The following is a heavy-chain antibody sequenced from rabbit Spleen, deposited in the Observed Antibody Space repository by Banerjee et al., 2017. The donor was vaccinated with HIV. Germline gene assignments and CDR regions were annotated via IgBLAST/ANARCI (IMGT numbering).Heavy chain of an antibody. CDR1: GVSLNDKDV. J-gene: IGHJ4*01. Sequence: EQLEESGGGLVKPEGSLTLTCKASGVSLNDKDVMCWVRQAPGKGLEWIACIDSGSSGVTYYATWAKGRFTCSKTSSTTVTLQMTRLTAADTATYFCARFYAGYGDFGYAAMWGPGTLVTVS. D-gene: IGHD7-1*01. CDR2: IDSGSSGVT. V-gene: IGHV1S45*01. CDR3: ARFYAGYGDFGYAAM.